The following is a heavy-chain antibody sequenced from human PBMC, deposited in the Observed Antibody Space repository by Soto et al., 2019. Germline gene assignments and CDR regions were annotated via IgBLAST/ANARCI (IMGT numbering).Heavy chain of an antibody. CDR1: GYTFTSYA. J-gene: IGHJ4*02. CDR3: ARARVDDSSAGLYYFDY. CDR2: INAGNGNT. D-gene: IGHD3-22*01. V-gene: IGHV1-3*01. Sequence: ASVKVSCKAAGYTFTSYAMHWGRQAPGQRLEWMGWINAGNGNTKYSQKFQGRVTITRDTSASTAYMELSSLRSEDTAVYYCARARVDDSSAGLYYFDYWGQGTLVTVSS.